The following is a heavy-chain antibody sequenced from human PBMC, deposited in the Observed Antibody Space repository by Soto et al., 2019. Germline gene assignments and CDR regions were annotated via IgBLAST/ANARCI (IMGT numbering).Heavy chain of an antibody. CDR3: ARGLAIFGVADLYYYYYMDV. Sequence: PSETLSLTCSVSGDSISNSNYFWGWIRQPPGKGLELIGIIYYTGSTYYNSSLKSRLTISVDTSKNQFPLRLSSVTAADTAVYYCARGLAIFGVADLYYYYYMDVWGKGTTVTVSS. CDR1: GDSISNSNYF. V-gene: IGHV4-39*06. CDR2: IYYTGST. D-gene: IGHD3-3*01. J-gene: IGHJ6*03.